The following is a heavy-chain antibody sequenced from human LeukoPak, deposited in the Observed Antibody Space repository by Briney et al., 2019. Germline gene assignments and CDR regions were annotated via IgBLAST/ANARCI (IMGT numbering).Heavy chain of an antibody. V-gene: IGHV6-1*01. J-gene: IGHJ3*02. D-gene: IGHD1-1*01. CDR2: TYYRSKWYT. CDR1: GDSVSSNNPA. Sequence: SQTLSLTSAISGDSVSSNNPAWNWIRQSPSRGLEWLGRTYYRSKWYTDYAVSVKGRITINPDTSKNQFSLQLNSVTPEDTAMYYCARQLGAFDIWGQGTMVTVSS. CDR3: ARQLGAFDI.